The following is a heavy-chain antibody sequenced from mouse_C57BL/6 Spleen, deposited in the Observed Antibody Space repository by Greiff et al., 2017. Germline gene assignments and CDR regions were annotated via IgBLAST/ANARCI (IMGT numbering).Heavy chain of an antibody. CDR3: TRRPLTTVVATEYFDV. Sequence: QVQLKQSGAELVRPGASVTLSCKASGYTFTDYEMHWVKQTPVHGLEWIGAIDPETGGTAYNQKFKGKAILTADKSSSTAYMELRSLTSEDSAVYYCTRRPLTTVVATEYFDVWGTGTTRTVPS. CDR2: IDPETGGT. V-gene: IGHV1-15*01. D-gene: IGHD1-1*01. CDR1: GYTFTDYE. J-gene: IGHJ1*03.